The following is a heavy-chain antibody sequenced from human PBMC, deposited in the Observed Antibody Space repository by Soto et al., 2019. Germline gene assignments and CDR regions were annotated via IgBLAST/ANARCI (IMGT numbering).Heavy chain of an antibody. D-gene: IGHD3-22*01. CDR1: GFTFSDHY. J-gene: IGHJ4*02. CDR3: AREREIDYYDRSGYYYFDY. Sequence: GGSLRLSCAASGFTFSDHYMDWVRQAPGKGLEWVGRTRNKAKSYTTEYAASVKGRFTISRDDSKNSLYLQMNSLKTEDTAVYYCAREREIDYYDRSGYYYFDYWGQGTLVTVSS. V-gene: IGHV3-72*01. CDR2: TRNKAKSYTT.